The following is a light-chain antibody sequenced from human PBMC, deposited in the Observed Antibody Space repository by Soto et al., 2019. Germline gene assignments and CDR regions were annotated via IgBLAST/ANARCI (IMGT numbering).Light chain of an antibody. CDR3: QQYASYPLT. Sequence: DIQMTQSPSTLSASIGDRVTVTCRASQRINNWLAWYQQKPGKAPKYLIYDASTLGSGVPSRFSGSGSGTEFTLTISSLQPDDFATYYCQQYASYPLTFGGGTKVDIK. CDR2: DAS. V-gene: IGKV1-5*01. CDR1: QRINNW. J-gene: IGKJ4*01.